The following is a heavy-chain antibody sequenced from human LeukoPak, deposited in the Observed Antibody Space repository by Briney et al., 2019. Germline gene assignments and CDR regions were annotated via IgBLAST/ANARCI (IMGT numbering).Heavy chain of an antibody. J-gene: IGHJ4*02. D-gene: IGHD2-2*01. V-gene: IGHV3-23*01. Sequence: PGGSLRLSCAASGFTFSIYAMSWVRQAPGKGLEWVSSINGETTFYADSVKGRFTISRDNSRDTLYLQMNSLRAEDTAVYYCAKDLEYQPYWGQGTLVPVSS. CDR3: AKDLEYQPY. CDR2: INGETT. CDR1: GFTFSIYA.